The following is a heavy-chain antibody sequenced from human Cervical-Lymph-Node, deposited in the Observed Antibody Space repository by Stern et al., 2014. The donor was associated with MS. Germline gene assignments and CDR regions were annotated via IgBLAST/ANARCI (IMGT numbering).Heavy chain of an antibody. Sequence: MQLVESGGGVVQPGRSLRLSCAASGFTFSSYGMHWVRQAPGQGLEWVAVISYDGSNKYYADSVKGRFTISRDNSKNTLYLQMNSLRAEDTAVYYCAKDQTGTPWYWGQGTLVTVSS. CDR3: AKDQTGTPWY. J-gene: IGHJ4*02. V-gene: IGHV3-30*18. CDR2: ISYDGSNK. CDR1: GFTFSSYG. D-gene: IGHD1-1*01.